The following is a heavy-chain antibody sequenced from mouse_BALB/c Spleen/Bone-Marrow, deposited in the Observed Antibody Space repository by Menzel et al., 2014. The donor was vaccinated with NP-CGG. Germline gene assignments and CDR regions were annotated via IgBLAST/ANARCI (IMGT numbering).Heavy chain of an antibody. Sequence: QVHVKQSGPEVVRPGVSVKISCKGSGYRFXDYAMHWVKQSHAKSLEWIGVISTYNGNTNYNQKFKGKATMTVDKSSSTAYVELARLTSEDSAIYYCARDLRHAMDYWGQGTSVTVSS. CDR2: ISTYNGNT. CDR1: GYRFXDYA. V-gene: IGHV1-67*01. J-gene: IGHJ4*01. D-gene: IGHD2-12*01. CDR3: ARDLRHAMDY.